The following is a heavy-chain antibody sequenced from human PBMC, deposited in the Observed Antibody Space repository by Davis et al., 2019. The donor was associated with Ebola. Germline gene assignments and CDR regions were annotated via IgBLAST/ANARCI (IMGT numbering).Heavy chain of an antibody. D-gene: IGHD1-1*01. J-gene: IGHJ6*02. CDR3: AKDTTSGTYYGMDV. Sequence: PGGSLRLSCAASGFTFSNYGMHWVRQAPGKGLEWLTIISYDGSNKYYADSVKGRFTISRENSKNTLYLQMSSLRAEDTAVYYCAKDTTSGTYYGMDVWGQGTTVTVSS. CDR2: ISYDGSNK. CDR1: GFTFSNYG. V-gene: IGHV3-30*18.